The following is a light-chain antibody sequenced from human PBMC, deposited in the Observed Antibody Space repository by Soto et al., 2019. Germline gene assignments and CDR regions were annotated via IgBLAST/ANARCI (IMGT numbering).Light chain of an antibody. CDR1: SGHSSHI. V-gene: IGLV4-60*03. CDR2: LEGSGSY. CDR3: ETWDSNTRV. J-gene: IGLJ2*01. Sequence: QPVLTQSSSASASLGSSVKLTCTLGSGHSSHIIAWHQQQPGKAPRYLMKLEGSGSYNKGSGVPDRFSGSSSGADRYLAISNLQSEDEADYYCETWDSNTRVFGGGTKVTVL.